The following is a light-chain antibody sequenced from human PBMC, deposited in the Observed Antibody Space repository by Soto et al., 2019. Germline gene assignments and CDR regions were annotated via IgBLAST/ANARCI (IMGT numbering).Light chain of an antibody. CDR3: QEYNSDSGLT. CDR2: TAS. CDR1: QSISSW. V-gene: IGKV1-5*03. Sequence: DIQMTQSPSTLSASVGDRVTLTCRASQSISSWLAWYQQKPGKAPKLLIYTASNLKSGVPSRFSGSGSGTEFTLTNSSLQPDDVATYYCQEYNSDSGLTFGGGTKVEIK. J-gene: IGKJ4*01.